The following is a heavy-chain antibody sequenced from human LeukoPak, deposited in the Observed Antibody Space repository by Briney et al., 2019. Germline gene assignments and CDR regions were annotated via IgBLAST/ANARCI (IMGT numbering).Heavy chain of an antibody. V-gene: IGHV3-53*01. Sequence: GGSLRLSCAASGFTVSSNYMSWVRQAPGKGLEWVSVIYSGGSTYYADSVKGRFTISRDNSKNTLYLQMNSLRAEDTAVYYCARDGSYCSGGSCYLVKYFDYWGQGILVTVSS. CDR1: GFTVSSNY. D-gene: IGHD2-15*01. CDR3: ARDGSYCSGGSCYLVKYFDY. J-gene: IGHJ4*02. CDR2: IYSGGST.